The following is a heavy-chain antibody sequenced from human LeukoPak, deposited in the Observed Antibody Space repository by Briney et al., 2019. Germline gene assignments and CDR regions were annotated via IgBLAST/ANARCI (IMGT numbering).Heavy chain of an antibody. CDR2: ISSSSSYI. J-gene: IGHJ4*02. D-gene: IGHD3-10*01. Sequence: PGGSLRLSCAASGFTFSSYSMNWVRQAPGKGLEWVSSISSSSSYIYYADSVKGRFTISRDNAKNSLYLQMNSLRAEDTAVYYCARALTTMVRGVINYWGQGTLVTVSS. CDR1: GFTFSSYS. CDR3: ARALTTMVRGVINY. V-gene: IGHV3-21*01.